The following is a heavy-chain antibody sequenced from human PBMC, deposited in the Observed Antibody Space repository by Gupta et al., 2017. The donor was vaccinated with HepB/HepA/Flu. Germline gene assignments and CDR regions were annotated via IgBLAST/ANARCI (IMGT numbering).Heavy chain of an antibody. CDR3: ARVRPHGESDY. CDR1: GGSVISNY. CDR2: IHSSGTT. J-gene: IGHJ4*02. Sequence: QVQLQESGPGLVKPSETLSLTCTVSGGSVISNYWSWVRQPPEKGLEWIGYIHSSGTTRYNPSLKSRLTISVDTSKNQFSLKLNSVTAADTAIYHCARVRPHGESDYWGQGILVTVSS. D-gene: IGHD3-10*01. V-gene: IGHV4-59*02.